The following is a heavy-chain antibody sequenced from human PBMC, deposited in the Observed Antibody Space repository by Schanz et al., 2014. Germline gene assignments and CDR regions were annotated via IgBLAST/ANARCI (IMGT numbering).Heavy chain of an antibody. D-gene: IGHD3-16*01. Sequence: EVQLVESGGGLVQPGRSLRLSCAASGFTFDDYAMHWVRQAPGKGLEWVSGISWNSGSIGYADSVKGRFTISRDNPKNTLSLQMNSLRVEDMAVYYCARDLAFGGVYDRHSDSWGQGTLVTVSS. V-gene: IGHV3-9*03. CDR1: GFTFDDYA. CDR2: ISWNSGSI. CDR3: ARDLAFGGVYDRHSDS. J-gene: IGHJ4*02.